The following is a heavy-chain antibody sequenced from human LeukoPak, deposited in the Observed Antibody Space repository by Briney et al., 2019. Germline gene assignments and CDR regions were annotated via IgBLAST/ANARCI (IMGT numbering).Heavy chain of an antibody. Sequence: SETLSLTCTVSGGSISSGGYYWSWIRQHPGKGLEWIGYIYYSGTTYYNPSLKSRVTISVDASKNQFSLKLTSLTAADTAVYYCARDRSSWGLDCWGQGTLVTVSS. CDR1: GGSISSGGYY. CDR3: ARDRSSWGLDC. CDR2: IYYSGTT. V-gene: IGHV4-31*03. J-gene: IGHJ4*02. D-gene: IGHD7-27*01.